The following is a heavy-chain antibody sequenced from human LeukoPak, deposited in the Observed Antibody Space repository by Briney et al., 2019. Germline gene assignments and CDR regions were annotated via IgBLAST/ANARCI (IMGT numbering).Heavy chain of an antibody. CDR3: ATNSYYDFWSGYFGSYYYYMDV. Sequence: SETLSLTCTVSGDSISSGDYYWSWIRQPAGKGLEWIGRISSSGSTYYNPSLKSRVTISVDTSKNQFSLKLSSVTAADTAVYYCATNSYYDFWSGYFGSYYYYMDVWGKGTTVTVSS. CDR1: GDSISSGDYY. J-gene: IGHJ6*03. D-gene: IGHD3-3*01. CDR2: ISSSGST. V-gene: IGHV4-61*02.